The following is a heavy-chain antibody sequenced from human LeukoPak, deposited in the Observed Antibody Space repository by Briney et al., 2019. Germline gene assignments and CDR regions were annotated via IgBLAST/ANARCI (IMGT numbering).Heavy chain of an antibody. V-gene: IGHV3-11*01. CDR1: GFSFSDYY. CDR3: ARGAGYSSSWYGTFDF. D-gene: IGHD6-13*01. CDR2: ISSSGSTI. Sequence: GGSLRLSCAASGFSFSDYYMTWIRQAPGKGLEWVSYISSSGSTIYYADSVKGRFTISRDNAKNSLYLQMNSLRAEDTAVYYCARGAGYSSSWYGTFDFWGQGTLVRVSS. J-gene: IGHJ4*02.